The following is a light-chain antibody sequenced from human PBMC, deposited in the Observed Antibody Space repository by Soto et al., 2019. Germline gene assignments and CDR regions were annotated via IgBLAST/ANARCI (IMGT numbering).Light chain of an antibody. CDR3: QQRSNWPT. CDR1: QSVSSSY. J-gene: IGKJ5*01. V-gene: IGKV3D-20*02. Sequence: EIVLTQSPATLSLSPGERATLSCRASQSVSSSYLAWYQQEPGQAPRLLIYGASSRATGIPDRFSGSGSGTDFTLTISSLEPEDFAVYYCQQRSNWPTFGQGTRLEIK. CDR2: GAS.